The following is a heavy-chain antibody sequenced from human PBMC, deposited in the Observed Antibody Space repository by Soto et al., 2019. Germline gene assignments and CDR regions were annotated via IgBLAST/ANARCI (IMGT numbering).Heavy chain of an antibody. CDR2: ISYDGSNE. V-gene: IGHV3-30*18. J-gene: IGHJ3*02. D-gene: IGHD3-22*01. CDR3: AKDGTSYYDLDAFDI. CDR1: GFTFNSYG. Sequence: GGSLRLSCAASGFTFNSYGVHWVRQAPGKGLEWVASISYDGSNEYYADSVKGRFTISRDNSKNTLYLQMNSLRAEDTAVYYCAKDGTSYYDLDAFDIWGQGTAVTVSS.